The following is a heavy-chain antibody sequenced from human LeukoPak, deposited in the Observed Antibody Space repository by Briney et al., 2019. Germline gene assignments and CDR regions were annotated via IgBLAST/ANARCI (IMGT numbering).Heavy chain of an antibody. Sequence: SETLSLTCTVSGGSISSYYWSWIRQPPGKGLEWIGYIYYSGSTNYNPSLKRRVTISVDTSKNQFYLKLSSVTAADTAVYYCARGGSANIFDYWGQGTLVTVSS. J-gene: IGHJ4*02. D-gene: IGHD5-18*01. CDR3: ARGGSANIFDY. CDR1: GGSISSYY. V-gene: IGHV4-59*01. CDR2: IYYSGST.